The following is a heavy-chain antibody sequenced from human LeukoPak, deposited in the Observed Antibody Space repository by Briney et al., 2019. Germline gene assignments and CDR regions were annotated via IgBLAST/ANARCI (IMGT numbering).Heavy chain of an antibody. CDR2: INHSGST. Sequence: SETLSLTCVVYGGSFSGYYWSWIRQPPGKGLEWIGEINHSGSTNYNPSLKSRVTISVDTSKNQFSLKLSSVTAADTAVYYCATLVYGSGSWGQGTLVTVSS. D-gene: IGHD3-10*01. V-gene: IGHV4-34*01. CDR1: GGSFSGYY. J-gene: IGHJ5*02. CDR3: ATLVYGSGS.